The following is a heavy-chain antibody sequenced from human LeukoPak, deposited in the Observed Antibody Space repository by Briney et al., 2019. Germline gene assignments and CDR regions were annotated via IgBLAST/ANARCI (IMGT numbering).Heavy chain of an antibody. Sequence: SETLSLTCAVSGGSISSSNWWSWVRQPPGKGLEWIGEIYHSGSTNYNPSLKSRVTISVDTSKNQFSLKLSSVTAADTAVYYCARSRFWSGYRNFDYWGQGTLVTVSS. CDR1: GGSISSSNW. J-gene: IGHJ4*02. CDR2: IYHSGST. CDR3: ARSRFWSGYRNFDY. V-gene: IGHV4-4*02. D-gene: IGHD3-3*01.